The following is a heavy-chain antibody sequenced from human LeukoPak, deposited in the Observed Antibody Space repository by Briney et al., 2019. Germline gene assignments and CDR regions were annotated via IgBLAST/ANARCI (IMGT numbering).Heavy chain of an antibody. CDR1: GFTFSSYA. D-gene: IGHD6-19*01. Sequence: GGSLRLSCAASGFTFSSYAMSWVRQAPGKGLEWVAVISRDGRLQFYTDSVKGRFTISRDNSRNTIYLEMNSLRTEDSALYYCASTPVAWTIRFDFRGQGTLVTVSS. V-gene: IGHV3-30*04. CDR2: ISRDGRLQ. CDR3: ASTPVAWTIRFDF. J-gene: IGHJ4*02.